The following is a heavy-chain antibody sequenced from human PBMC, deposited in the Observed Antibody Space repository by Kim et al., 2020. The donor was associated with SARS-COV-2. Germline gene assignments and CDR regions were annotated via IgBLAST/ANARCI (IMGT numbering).Heavy chain of an antibody. Sequence: ASVKVSCKASGYTFTSYAMNWVRQAPGQGLEWMGWINTNTGNPTYAQGFTGRFVFSLDTSVSTAYLQISSLKAEDTAVYYCASTKRYFDWLSHPYGMDVWGQGTTVTVSS. CDR2: INTNTGNP. D-gene: IGHD3-9*01. CDR1: GYTFTSYA. CDR3: ASTKRYFDWLSHPYGMDV. V-gene: IGHV7-4-1*02. J-gene: IGHJ6*02.